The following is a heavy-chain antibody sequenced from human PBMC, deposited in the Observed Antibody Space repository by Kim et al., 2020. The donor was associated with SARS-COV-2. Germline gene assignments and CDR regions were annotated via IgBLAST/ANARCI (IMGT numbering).Heavy chain of an antibody. CDR1: GGSISSSDYY. V-gene: IGHV4-39*07. CDR2: MYYSGST. D-gene: IGHD3-16*02. J-gene: IGHJ3*02. Sequence: SETLSLICTASGGSISSSDYYWGWIRQPPGKGLEWIGSMYYSGSTYYNPSLKSRVTISVDTSKNQFSLKLSSVTAADTAVYYCARLTLYYDYVWGSYRPWGDAFDIWGQGTMVTVSS. CDR3: ARLTLYYDYVWGSYRPWGDAFDI.